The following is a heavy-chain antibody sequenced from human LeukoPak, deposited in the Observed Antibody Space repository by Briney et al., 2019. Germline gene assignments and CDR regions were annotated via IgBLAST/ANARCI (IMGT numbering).Heavy chain of an antibody. J-gene: IGHJ4*02. CDR2: ISGSSSTI. CDR1: GFTFSTYS. Sequence: GGSLRLSCAASGFTFSTYSMTWVRQAPGKGLEWLSYISGSSSTIYYADSVKGRFTISRDNAKNSLYLQMNSLRGEDSAVNYCARDHYSRNDFWGQGTLVTVSP. CDR3: ARDHYSRNDF. D-gene: IGHD6-13*01. V-gene: IGHV3-48*01.